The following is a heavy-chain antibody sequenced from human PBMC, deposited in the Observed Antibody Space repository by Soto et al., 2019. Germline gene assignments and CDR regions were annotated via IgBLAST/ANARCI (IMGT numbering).Heavy chain of an antibody. CDR1: GFTFSTYA. D-gene: IGHD3-3*01. J-gene: IGHJ4*02. CDR3: AKDRPRRTFGYFFYY. CDR2: VSASGLNT. Sequence: EVQLLESGGKVVQPGGSLKLSCAASGFTFSTYAMAWVRQAPGNGLEWVAGVSASGLNTDYADPVKGRFYISRDNSKNTVSLHMNSLRAEDTALYSCAKDRPRRTFGYFFYYWGQGTLVTASS. V-gene: IGHV3-23*01.